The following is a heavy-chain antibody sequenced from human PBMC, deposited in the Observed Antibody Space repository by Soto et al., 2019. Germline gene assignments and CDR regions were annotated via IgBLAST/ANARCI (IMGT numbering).Heavy chain of an antibody. J-gene: IGHJ4*02. CDR3: AKDLVYDNAADY. Sequence: GGALRLSWGGSGVTPSRNDLSVGRQAPGKGLEWVSAISGSGGSTYYADSAKGRFTISRDNSKNTLYLQMNSLRAEDTAVYYCAKDLVYDNAADYWGQGTLVTVAS. CDR1: GVTPSRND. CDR2: ISGSGGST. D-gene: IGHD3-9*01. V-gene: IGHV3-23*01.